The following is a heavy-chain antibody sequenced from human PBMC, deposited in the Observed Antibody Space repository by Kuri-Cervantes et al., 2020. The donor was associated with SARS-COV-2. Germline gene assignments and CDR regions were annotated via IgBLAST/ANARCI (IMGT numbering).Heavy chain of an antibody. V-gene: IGHV3-64*01. CDR1: GYTFTSYA. CDR3: ARDPSFDI. CDR2: ISSNGGST. J-gene: IGHJ3*02. Sequence: SCKASGYTFTSYAMHWVRQAPGKGLEYVSAISSNGGSTYYANSVKGRFTISRDNSKNTLYLQMGSLRAEDMAVYYCARDPSFDIWGQGTMVTVSS.